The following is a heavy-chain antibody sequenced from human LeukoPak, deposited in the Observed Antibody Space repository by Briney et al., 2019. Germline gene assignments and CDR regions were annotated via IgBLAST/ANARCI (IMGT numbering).Heavy chain of an antibody. CDR1: GFTFSTYS. V-gene: IGHV3-48*01. Sequence: GSLRLSCAASGFTFSTYSMNWVRQAPGKGLEWVSYISSSSSTIYYADSVKGRFTISRDNAKNSLYLQMNSLRAEDTAVYYCARGRDGWELLDYYYYMDVWGKGTTVTVSS. CDR3: ARGRDGWELLDYYYYMDV. D-gene: IGHD1-26*01. CDR2: ISSSSSTI. J-gene: IGHJ6*03.